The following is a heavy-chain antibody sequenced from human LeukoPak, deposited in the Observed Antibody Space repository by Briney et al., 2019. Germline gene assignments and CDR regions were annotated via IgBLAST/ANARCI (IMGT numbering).Heavy chain of an antibody. CDR2: INPNSGGT. D-gene: IGHD3-22*01. J-gene: IGHJ3*02. Sequence: GASVKVSCKASGYTFTGYYMHWVRQAPGQGLEWMGWINPNSGGTNYAQKFQGWVTMTRDTSISTAYMELRSLRSDDTAVYYCARAGYYYDSSGYFHEAFDIWGQGTMVTVSS. V-gene: IGHV1-2*04. CDR1: GYTFTGYY. CDR3: ARAGYYYDSSGYFHEAFDI.